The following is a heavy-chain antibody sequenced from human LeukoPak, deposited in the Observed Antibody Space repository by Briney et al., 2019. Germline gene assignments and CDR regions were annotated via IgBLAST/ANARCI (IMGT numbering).Heavy chain of an antibody. Sequence: KPSETLSLTCTVSGGSISSSSYYWGWIRQPPGKGLEWIGSIYYSGSTYYNPSLKSRVTISVDTSKNQFSLKLSSVTAADTAVYYCARCSGYGPRSVYDYWGQGTLVTVSS. D-gene: IGHD5-12*01. V-gene: IGHV4-39*07. CDR3: ARCSGYGPRSVYDY. CDR2: IYYSGST. CDR1: GGSISSSSYY. J-gene: IGHJ4*02.